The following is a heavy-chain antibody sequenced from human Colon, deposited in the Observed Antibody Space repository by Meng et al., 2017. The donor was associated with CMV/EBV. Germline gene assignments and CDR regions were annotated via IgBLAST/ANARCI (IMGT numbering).Heavy chain of an antibody. CDR2: IYYSGST. Sequence: GSLRLSCTVSGGSISSSSYYWGWIRQPPGKGLEWIGSIYYSGSTYHNPSLKSRVTISVDTSKNQFSLKLSSVTAADTAVYYCAREGQWLVEGYNPYFDYWGQGTLVTVSS. V-gene: IGHV4-39*07. D-gene: IGHD6-19*01. CDR1: GGSISSSSYY. J-gene: IGHJ4*02. CDR3: AREGQWLVEGYNPYFDY.